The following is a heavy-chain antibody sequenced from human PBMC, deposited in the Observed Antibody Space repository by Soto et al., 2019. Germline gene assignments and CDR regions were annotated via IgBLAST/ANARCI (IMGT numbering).Heavy chain of an antibody. Sequence: GGYLRHSCAASGFTFNTYNMNWVRQAPGKGKERVSNISDSSSTIHYADSVKGRFTISRDNAKNTLYLQMNSLRAEDTAVYYCARDDYPYYDDSSGYHFDYWGQGA. V-gene: IGHV3-48*01. CDR3: ARDDYPYYDDSSGYHFDY. D-gene: IGHD3-22*01. CDR1: GFTFNTYN. J-gene: IGHJ4*02. CDR2: ISDSSSTI.